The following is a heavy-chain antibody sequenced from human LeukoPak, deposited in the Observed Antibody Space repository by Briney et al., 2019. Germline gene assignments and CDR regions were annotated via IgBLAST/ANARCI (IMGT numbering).Heavy chain of an antibody. CDR2: ISYDGSNK. J-gene: IGHJ4*02. CDR3: AKAGIAVAASFDY. V-gene: IGHV3-30*18. CDR1: GFTFSSYG. D-gene: IGHD6-19*01. Sequence: PGGSLRLSCAASGFTFSSYGMHWVRRAPGKGLEWVAVISYDGSNKYYADSVKGRFTISRDNSKNTLYLQMNSLRAEDTAVYYCAKAGIAVAASFDYWGQGTLVTVSS.